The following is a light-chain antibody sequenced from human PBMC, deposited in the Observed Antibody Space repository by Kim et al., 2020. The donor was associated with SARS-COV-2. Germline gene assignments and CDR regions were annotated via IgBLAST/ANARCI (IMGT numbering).Light chain of an antibody. Sequence: SSELTQDPAVSVDLGQTVRVTCQGDSPRNYYATWYQQRPGQAPTLVLYGKYDRPSRIPDRFPGSASGHTASFTITGAQAEDEGDYYCNSRDTTGDHVVFG. CDR1: SPRNYY. CDR3: NSRDTTGDHVV. V-gene: IGLV3-19*01. J-gene: IGLJ2*01. CDR2: GKY.